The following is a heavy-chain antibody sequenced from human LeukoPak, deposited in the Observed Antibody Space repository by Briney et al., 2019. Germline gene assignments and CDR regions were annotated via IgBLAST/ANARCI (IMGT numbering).Heavy chain of an antibody. CDR1: GGSISSSSYF. Sequence: PSETLSLTCTVSGGSISSSSYFWGWIRQPPGKGLEWIGNIFYSGSIYYNPSLRSRVTMSVDTSKNQFSLRLNSVTAVDTAVYYCARKPDSRNWFDPWGQGTLVIVSS. CDR2: IFYSGSI. CDR3: ARKPDSRNWFDP. J-gene: IGHJ5*02. D-gene: IGHD1-14*01. V-gene: IGHV4-39*07.